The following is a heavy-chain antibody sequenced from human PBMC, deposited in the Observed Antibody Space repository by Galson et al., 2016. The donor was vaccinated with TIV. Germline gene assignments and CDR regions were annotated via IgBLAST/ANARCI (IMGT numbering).Heavy chain of an antibody. CDR3: AKDLNRGCSSSNCYSYDYYYYGLDV. J-gene: IGHJ6*02. V-gene: IGHV3-9*01. Sequence: SLRLSCAASGFTFDDYAMHWVRQAPGKGLEWVSGISWNSAYIAYADSVKGRFTISRDSAKNSLYLQMNSLRAEDTALYYCAKDLNRGCSSSNCYSYDYYYYGLDVCGQGTTVTVSS. CDR1: GFTFDDYA. CDR2: ISWNSAYI. D-gene: IGHD2-2*02.